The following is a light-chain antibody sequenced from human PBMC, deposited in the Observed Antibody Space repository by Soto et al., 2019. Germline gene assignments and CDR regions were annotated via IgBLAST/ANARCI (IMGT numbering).Light chain of an antibody. J-gene: IGLJ1*01. CDR1: SSNIGRNT. CDR2: NNN. CDR3: AAWDDGLNGSV. V-gene: IGLV1-44*01. Sequence: QSVLTQPPSASGTPRQRVTISCSGSSSNIGRNTVNWYQQVPGTAPKLLIYNNNQRPSGVPDRFSGSRSGTSASLAIIGLQSEDEADYYCAAWDDGLNGSVFGAGTKFTVL.